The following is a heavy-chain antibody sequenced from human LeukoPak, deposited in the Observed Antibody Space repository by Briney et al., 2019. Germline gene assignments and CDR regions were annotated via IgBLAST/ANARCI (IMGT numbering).Heavy chain of an antibody. J-gene: IGHJ4*02. CDR3: ARAMVRGVLPY. V-gene: IGHV3-30*03. D-gene: IGHD3-10*01. CDR1: GFTFSSYW. Sequence: GGSLRLSCAASGFTFSSYWMHWVRHAPGKGLEWVAVISNDGIIQYYADSVKGRFTISRDNPKSTLHLQMNSLRSEDTAVYYCARAMVRGVLPYWGQGTLVTVSS. CDR2: ISNDGIIQ.